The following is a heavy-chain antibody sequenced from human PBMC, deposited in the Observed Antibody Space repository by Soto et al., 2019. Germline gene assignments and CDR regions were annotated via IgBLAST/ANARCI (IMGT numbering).Heavy chain of an antibody. V-gene: IGHV4-34*01. CDR2: INHSGST. D-gene: IGHD5-12*01. Sequence: SATLSLTCAVYGGSFSGYYCSWIRQPPGKGLEWIGEINHSGSTNYNPSLKSRVTISVDTSKNQFSLKLSSVTAADTAVYYCARGRWLRYWGQGTLVTVSS. CDR1: GGSFSGYY. CDR3: ARGRWLRY. J-gene: IGHJ4*02.